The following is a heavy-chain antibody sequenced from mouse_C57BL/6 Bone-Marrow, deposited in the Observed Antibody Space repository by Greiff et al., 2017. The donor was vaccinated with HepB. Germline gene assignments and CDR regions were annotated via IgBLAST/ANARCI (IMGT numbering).Heavy chain of an antibody. CDR2: ISGGGGNT. V-gene: IGHV5-9*01. D-gene: IGHD1-1*01. CDR3: ATLYYGSSIHWYFDV. J-gene: IGHJ1*03. CDR1: GFTFSSYT. Sequence: EVMLVESGGGLVKPGGSLKLSCAASGFTFSSYTMSWVRQTPEKRLEWVATISGGGGNTYYPDSVKGRFTISRDNAKNTLYLQMSSLRSEDTALYYCATLYYGSSIHWYFDVWGTGTTVTVSS.